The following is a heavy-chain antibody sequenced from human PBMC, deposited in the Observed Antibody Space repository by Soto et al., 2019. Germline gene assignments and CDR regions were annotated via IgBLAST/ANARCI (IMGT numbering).Heavy chain of an antibody. CDR1: GYSCTHYW. J-gene: IGHJ4*02. CDR3: ARRGGYSYGVFAY. V-gene: IGHV5-51*01. Sequence: GESLKISCKGSGYSCTHYWNGWVRQMPGKGLAWMGIIYPGDSDTRYSPYFQGQVTISADKSLSTAYLQWSSLKAADTAMYYCARRGGYSYGVFAYGGQGTLVTVSS. CDR2: IYPGDSDT. D-gene: IGHD5-18*01.